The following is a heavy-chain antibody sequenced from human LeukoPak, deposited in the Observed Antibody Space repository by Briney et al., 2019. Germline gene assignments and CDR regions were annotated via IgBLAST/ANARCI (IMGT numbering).Heavy chain of an antibody. CDR3: ARDVVNGNTF. J-gene: IGHJ4*02. D-gene: IGHD2-2*01. CDR1: GFTFSNYW. CDR2: INGDGSIR. V-gene: IGHV3-74*01. Sequence: GSLRLSCAASGFTFSNYWMHWVRQDPGKGLVWVSRINGDGSIRGYADSVKGRFTISRDNAKNTLYLQMNGLRAEDTAVYYCARDVVNGNTFWGQGTLVAVSS.